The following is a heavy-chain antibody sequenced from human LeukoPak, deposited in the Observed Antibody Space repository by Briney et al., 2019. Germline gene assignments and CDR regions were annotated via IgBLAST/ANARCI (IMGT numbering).Heavy chain of an antibody. J-gene: IGHJ5*02. CDR2: IYTSGST. CDR1: GGSISSYY. Sequence: RPPETLSLTCTVSGGSISSYYWSWIRQPAGKGLEWIGRIYTSGSTNYNPSLKSRVTMSVDTSKNQFSLKLSSVTAADTAVYYCTRAIPLYNWFDPWGQGTLVTVSS. V-gene: IGHV4-4*07. D-gene: IGHD2-21*01. CDR3: TRAIPLYNWFDP.